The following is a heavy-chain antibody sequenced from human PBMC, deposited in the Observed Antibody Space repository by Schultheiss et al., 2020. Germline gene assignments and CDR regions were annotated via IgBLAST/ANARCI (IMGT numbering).Heavy chain of an antibody. J-gene: IGHJ4*02. Sequence: GGSLRLSCAASGFTFYSYAMHWVRQAPGKGLEWVAVISYDGSKKYYADSVKGRFTISRDNSKNTLYLQMNSLRAEDTAVYYCAKGPSTEYSTSWLDHWGQGTLVTVSS. D-gene: IGHD6-13*01. CDR3: AKGPSTEYSTSWLDH. CDR1: GFTFYSYA. V-gene: IGHV3-30*01. CDR2: ISYDGSKK.